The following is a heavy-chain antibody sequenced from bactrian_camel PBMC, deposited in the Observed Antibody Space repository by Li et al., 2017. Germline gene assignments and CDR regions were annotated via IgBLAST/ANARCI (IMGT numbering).Heavy chain of an antibody. D-gene: IGHD6*01. CDR2: IYTGTGVT. Sequence: QVQLVESGGGSVRAGGSLRLSCVASAYTYRIVGWFRQAPGKEREVVAAIYTGTGVTYSDEGRFAISQDTAKSTVYLQMYSLKPEDTAMYYCAADERSYSRYTWTAPARYRDWGQGTQVTVS. V-gene: IGHV3S54*01. CDR3: AADERSYSRYTWTAPARYRD. J-gene: IGHJ4*01. CDR1: AYTYRI.